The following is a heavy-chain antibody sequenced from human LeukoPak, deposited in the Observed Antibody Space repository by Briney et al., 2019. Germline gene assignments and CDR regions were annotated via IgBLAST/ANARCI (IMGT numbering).Heavy chain of an antibody. CDR3: ARQGSNSSGWYPVDD. J-gene: IGHJ4*02. D-gene: IGHD6-19*01. CDR1: GYTFSIYY. CDR2: MNPNSGGT. Sequence: ASVKVSCKASGYTFSIYYIHWVRQAPGQGLEWMGWMNPNSGGTKYAQTFQGRVTLTRDTSISTAYLELSSLTSDDTAVYFCARQGSNSSGWYPVDDWGQGTLVTVSS. V-gene: IGHV1-2*02.